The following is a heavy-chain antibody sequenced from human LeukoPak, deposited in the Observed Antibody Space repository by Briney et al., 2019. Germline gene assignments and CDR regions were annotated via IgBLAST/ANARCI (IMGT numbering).Heavy chain of an antibody. CDR3: ARGYSYGSDYYYGMDV. CDR1: GYTFTIYA. D-gene: IGHD5-18*01. V-gene: IGHV1-18*01. Sequence: GASVKVSCKASGYTFTIYAISWVRQAPGQGLEWMGWISGYNGNTKYAQKVQGRVTMTTDTSTSTAYMELRSLRSDDTVVYYCARGYSYGSDYYYGMDVWGQGTTVTVSS. J-gene: IGHJ6*02. CDR2: ISGYNGNT.